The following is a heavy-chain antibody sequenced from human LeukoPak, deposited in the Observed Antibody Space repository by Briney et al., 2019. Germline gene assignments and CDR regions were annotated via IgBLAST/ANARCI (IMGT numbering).Heavy chain of an antibody. Sequence: GGSLRLSCAVSGFTFRNYGMHWVRQAPGKGLEWVAVISYDGSNKYYPDSVKGRFTISRDNSRNTLYLQMNSLRAEDTAVYYCARDRGRGYDWDYYYYGMDVWGQGTTVTVSS. D-gene: IGHD5-12*01. V-gene: IGHV3-30*03. CDR1: GFTFRNYG. J-gene: IGHJ6*02. CDR3: ARDRGRGYDWDYYYYGMDV. CDR2: ISYDGSNK.